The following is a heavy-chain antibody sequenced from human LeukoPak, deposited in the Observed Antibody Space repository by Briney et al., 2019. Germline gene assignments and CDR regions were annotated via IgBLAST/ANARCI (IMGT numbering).Heavy chain of an antibody. V-gene: IGHV3-30-3*01. CDR1: GFTFSSYA. CDR3: AREGSSSDGF. CDR2: ISYDGSNK. J-gene: IGHJ4*02. Sequence: GGSLRLFCAASGFTFSSYAMHWVRQAPGKGLEWVAVISYDGSNKYYADSVKGRFTISRDNSKNTLYLQMNSLRAEDTAVYYCAREGSSSDGFWGQGTLVTVSS. D-gene: IGHD6-6*01.